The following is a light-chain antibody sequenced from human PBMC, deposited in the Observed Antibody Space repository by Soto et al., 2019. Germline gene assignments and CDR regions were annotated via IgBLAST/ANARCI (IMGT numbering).Light chain of an antibody. CDR2: GAS. CDR1: QSVSSGY. CDR3: QQYIRWPLT. Sequence: EIVLTQSPGTLSLSPGERCTLSCSASQSVSSGYLSWYQQKPGQAPSLLIYGASTRATGTPARFSGSGSGTEFTLTISSLQSEDFAVYYCQQYIRWPLTSGGGIKVDIK. J-gene: IGKJ4*01. V-gene: IGKV3-15*01.